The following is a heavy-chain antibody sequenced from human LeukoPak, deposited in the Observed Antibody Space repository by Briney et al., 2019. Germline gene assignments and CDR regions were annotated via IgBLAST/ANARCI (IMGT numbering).Heavy chain of an antibody. CDR2: FSDWGCNT. J-gene: IGHJ1*01. CDR3: AKDKALGYSSGWYAEYFQQ. D-gene: IGHD6-19*01. Sequence: GGSLRLSCAASGYTFSSYAMIWAPKARGKGRECLSAFSDWGCNTFYGDCVKGRFTISRDNSKNTLYLQMNSLRAEDTAVNYRAKDKALGYSSGWYAEYFQQWGQGTLVTVSS. CDR1: GYTFSSYA. V-gene: IGHV3-23*01.